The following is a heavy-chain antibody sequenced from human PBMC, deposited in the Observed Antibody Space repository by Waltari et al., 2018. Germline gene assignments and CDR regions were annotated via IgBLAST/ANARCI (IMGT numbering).Heavy chain of an antibody. CDR1: GDSISMSSYY. V-gene: IGHV4-39*07. CDR3: AKRENFNFWRDAFDL. J-gene: IGHJ3*01. CDR2: IYSSGST. Sequence: QFQLQESGPGLVRPSETLSLAGTVSGDSISMSSYYWAWIRQPPGKGLEWIGTIYSSGSTSYNSSLKSRVTISIDTSKNQFSLMLSSVTAADTAVYYCAKRENFNFWRDAFDLWGQGTMVTVSS. D-gene: IGHD3-3*01.